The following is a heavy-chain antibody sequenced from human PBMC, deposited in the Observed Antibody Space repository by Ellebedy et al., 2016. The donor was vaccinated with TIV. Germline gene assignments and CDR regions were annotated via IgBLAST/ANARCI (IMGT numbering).Heavy chain of an antibody. D-gene: IGHD2-2*01. CDR3: ARGDIVVVLAGFYYYSGMDV. J-gene: IGHJ6*02. V-gene: IGHV3-13*01. Sequence: GESLKISCAASGFTFSSYDMHWVRQATGKGLEWVSAIGTAGDTYYPGSVKGRFTISREDAENSLYLQMNSLRAGDTAVYYCARGDIVVVLAGFYYYSGMDVWGQGTTVTVSS. CDR1: GFTFSSYD. CDR2: IGTAGDT.